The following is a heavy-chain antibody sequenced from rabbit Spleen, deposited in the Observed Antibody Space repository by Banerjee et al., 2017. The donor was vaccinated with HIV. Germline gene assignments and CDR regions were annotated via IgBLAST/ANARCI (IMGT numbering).Heavy chain of an antibody. D-gene: IGHD4-1*01. CDR3: ARDLAGVIGWNFYL. J-gene: IGHJ4*01. CDR1: RFDLSVYG. V-gene: IGHV1S47*01. Sequence: EQLLESGGGLVQPGGSLKLSCKASRFDLSVYGMSWVRQAPGKGLEWIGYIDPVFGTTYYANWVNGRFSISSHSAQNTLYLQLSSLTAADTATHFCARDLAGVIGWNFYLWGQGTLVTVS. CDR2: IDPVFGTT.